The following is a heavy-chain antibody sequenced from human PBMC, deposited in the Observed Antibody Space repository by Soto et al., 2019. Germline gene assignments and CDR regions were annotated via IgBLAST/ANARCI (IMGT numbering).Heavy chain of an antibody. CDR3: AKDPGPFLEWSHFDY. CDR1: GFTFDDYA. CDR2: ISWNSGSI. Sequence: EVQLVESGGGLVQPGRSLRLSCAASGFTFDDYAMHWVRQAPGKGLEWVSGISWNSGSIGYADSVKGRFTISRDNAKNSLYLQMNSLRAEDTALYYCAKDPGPFLEWSHFDYWGQGTLVTVSS. V-gene: IGHV3-9*01. D-gene: IGHD3-3*01. J-gene: IGHJ4*02.